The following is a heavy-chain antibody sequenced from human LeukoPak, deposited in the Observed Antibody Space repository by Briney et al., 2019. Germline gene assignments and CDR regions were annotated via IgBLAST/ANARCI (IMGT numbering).Heavy chain of an antibody. CDR2: MYYSGST. CDR3: ARPHYDFWSGYPSCFDS. CDR1: GGSFSGYY. D-gene: IGHD3-3*01. V-gene: IGHV4-34*01. Sequence: SETLSLTCAVYGGSFSGYYWGWIRQPPGKGLEWVGSMYYSGSTYYNPALKTRVTISLATSTNPFSLRLSYVTAADPAMYYCARPHYDFWSGYPSCFDSWGQGTLVTVSS. J-gene: IGHJ4*02.